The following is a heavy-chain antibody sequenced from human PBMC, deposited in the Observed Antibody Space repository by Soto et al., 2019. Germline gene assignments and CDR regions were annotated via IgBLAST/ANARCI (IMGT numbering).Heavy chain of an antibody. D-gene: IGHD3-22*01. Sequence: PGESLKISCKGSGYSFTSYWIGWVRQMPGKGLEWMGIIYPGDSDTRYSPSFQGQVTISADKSISTAYLQWSSLKASDTAMYYCARLSYDSSGYYNPGFDYWGQGTLVTVSS. J-gene: IGHJ4*02. V-gene: IGHV5-51*01. CDR2: IYPGDSDT. CDR3: ARLSYDSSGYYNPGFDY. CDR1: GYSFTSYW.